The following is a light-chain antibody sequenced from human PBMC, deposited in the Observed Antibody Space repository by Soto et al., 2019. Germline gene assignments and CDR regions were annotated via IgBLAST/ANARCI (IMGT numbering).Light chain of an antibody. CDR2: GAS. V-gene: IGKV3-20*01. CDR3: QQYGSSGT. J-gene: IGKJ1*01. Sequence: IGLTQSPGTLSLSQGERATLSCRASQSVSNNYLAWYQQKPGQAPRLLIYGASNRATGIPDRFSGSGSGTDFTLTISRLEPEDFAVYYCQQYGSSGTFGHGTKVDIK. CDR1: QSVSNNY.